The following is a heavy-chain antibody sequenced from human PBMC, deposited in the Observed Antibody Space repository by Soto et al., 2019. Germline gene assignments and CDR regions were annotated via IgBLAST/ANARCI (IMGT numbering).Heavy chain of an antibody. CDR3: ARDHGPGLAEY. Sequence: SATLSLTCGVSGDAISSGYYWGWIRQPPGKGLEWIGIIYHSGGTYDNPSLRSRVTISVDTSKNQFSLSLNSVTAADTAVYYCARDHGPGLAEYWGQGTLVTVSS. CDR1: GDAISSGYY. J-gene: IGHJ4*02. V-gene: IGHV4-38-2*02. D-gene: IGHD6-13*01. CDR2: IYHSGGT.